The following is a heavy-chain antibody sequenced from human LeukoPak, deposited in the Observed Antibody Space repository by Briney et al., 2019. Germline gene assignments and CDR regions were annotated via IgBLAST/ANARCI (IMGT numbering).Heavy chain of an antibody. CDR3: ARDLTRYSSSWYGYFQH. D-gene: IGHD6-13*01. CDR2: INPDNGGT. Sequence: VASVKVSCKASGYTFTGYYMHWVRQAPGQGLEWMGWINPDNGGTNYAQKFQGRVTMTRDTSISTAYMELSRLRSDDTAVYYCARDLTRYSSSWYGYFQHWGQGTLVTVSS. V-gene: IGHV1-2*02. CDR1: GYTFTGYY. J-gene: IGHJ1*01.